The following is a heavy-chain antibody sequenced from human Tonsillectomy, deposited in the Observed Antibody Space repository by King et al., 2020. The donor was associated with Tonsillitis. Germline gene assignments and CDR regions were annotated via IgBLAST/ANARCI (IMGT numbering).Heavy chain of an antibody. Sequence: VQLVESGGGVVQPGGSLRLSCAASGIPLSSYAMHWVRQAPGKGLEWVAFMQRDGSLQYYAESVMGRFTISRENSKNTLNLQMNSLRADDAAVYYCGQDSAPSRPVDDWGQGTLVTVSS. J-gene: IGHJ4*02. CDR1: GIPLSSYA. D-gene: IGHD6-6*01. CDR3: GQDSAPSRPVDD. CDR2: MQRDGSLQ. V-gene: IGHV3-30*02.